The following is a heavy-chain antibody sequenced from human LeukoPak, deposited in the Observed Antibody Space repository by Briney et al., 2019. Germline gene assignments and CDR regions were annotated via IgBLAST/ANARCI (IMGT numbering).Heavy chain of an antibody. J-gene: IGHJ4*02. Sequence: PGGSLRLSCAASGFTFSSYAMSWVRQAPGKGLEWVSAISGSGGSTYYADSVKGRFTISRDNSKNTLYLQVNSLRAEDTAVYYCAKRSRYQPLLYFDYWGQGTLVTVSS. CDR3: AKRSRYQPLLYFDY. V-gene: IGHV3-23*01. CDR1: GFTFSSYA. D-gene: IGHD2-2*01. CDR2: ISGSGGST.